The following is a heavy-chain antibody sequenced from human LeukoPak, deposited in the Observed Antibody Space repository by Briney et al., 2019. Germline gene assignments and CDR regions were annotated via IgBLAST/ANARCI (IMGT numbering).Heavy chain of an antibody. Sequence: SETLSLTCTVSGGSISSITYSWGWIRQPPGKGLEWIGSSYNSGSTDYNPSLKSRVTISVDTSKNQFSLKLSSVTAADTAVYYCARQAVVEMATISDYFDYWGQGTLVTVSS. CDR3: ARQAVVEMATISDYFDY. D-gene: IGHD5-24*01. J-gene: IGHJ4*02. CDR2: SYNSGST. V-gene: IGHV4-39*01. CDR1: GGSISSITYS.